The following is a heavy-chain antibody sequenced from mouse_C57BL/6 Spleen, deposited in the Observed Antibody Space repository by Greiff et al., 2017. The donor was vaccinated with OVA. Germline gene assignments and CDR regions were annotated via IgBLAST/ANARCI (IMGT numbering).Heavy chain of an antibody. V-gene: IGHV1-5*01. Sequence: EVQLQQSGPVLARPGASVKMSCKTSGYTFTSYWKHWVKQRSGQRLEWIGAIYPGNSDTSYNQKFKGEAKMTAVTSASTAYMELSSLTNEDSAVYYCTYYNGREYFDVWGTGTTVTVSS. CDR3: TYYNGREYFDV. J-gene: IGHJ1*03. D-gene: IGHD1-1*01. CDR2: IYPGNSDT. CDR1: GYTFTSYW.